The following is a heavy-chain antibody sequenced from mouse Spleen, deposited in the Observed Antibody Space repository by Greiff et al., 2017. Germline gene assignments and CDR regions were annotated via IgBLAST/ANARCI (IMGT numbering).Heavy chain of an antibody. V-gene: IGHV1-50*01. CDR3: ARGVYDGYYGY. J-gene: IGHJ2*01. CDR2: IDPSDSYT. D-gene: IGHD2-3*01. Sequence: QVQLQQPGAELVKPGASVKLSCKASGYTFTSYWMQWVKQRPGQGLEWIGEIDPSDSYTNYNQKFTGKATLTVDTSSSTAYMQLSSLTSEDSAVYYCARGVYDGYYGYWGQGTTRTVSS. CDR1: GYTFTSYW.